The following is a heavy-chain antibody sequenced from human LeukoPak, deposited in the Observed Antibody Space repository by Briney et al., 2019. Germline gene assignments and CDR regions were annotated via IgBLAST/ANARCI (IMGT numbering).Heavy chain of an antibody. CDR3: TKDMDPGGINV. CDR2: FSLDSDNV. CDR1: GFTFHEKYA. D-gene: IGHD2-2*03. V-gene: IGHV3-9*01. Sequence: GGSLRLSCGASGFTFHEKYAMHWVRQAPGKGLEWVSGFSLDSDNVGYADSVRGRFTVSRDRAKSSLYLQMNYLRPEDTALYFCTKDMDPGGINVWGQGTTVIVSS. J-gene: IGHJ6*02.